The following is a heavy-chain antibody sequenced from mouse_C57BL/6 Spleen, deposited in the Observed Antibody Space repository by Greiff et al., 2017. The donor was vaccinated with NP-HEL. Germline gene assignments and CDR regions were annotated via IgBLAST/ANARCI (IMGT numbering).Heavy chain of an antibody. Sequence: QVQLQQSDAELVKPGASVKISCKVSGYTFTDHTIHWMKQRPEQGLEWIGYIYPRDGSTKYNEKFKGKATLTADKSSSTAYMQLNSLTSEDSAVYFCARDEDDGYYVWYFDVWGTGTTVTVSS. V-gene: IGHV1-78*01. CDR2: IYPRDGST. D-gene: IGHD2-3*01. CDR1: GYTFTDHT. J-gene: IGHJ1*03. CDR3: ARDEDDGYYVWYFDV.